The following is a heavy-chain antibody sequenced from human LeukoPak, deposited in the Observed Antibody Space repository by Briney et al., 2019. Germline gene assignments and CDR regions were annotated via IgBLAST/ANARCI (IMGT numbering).Heavy chain of an antibody. J-gene: IGHJ2*01. CDR2: IYYSGST. V-gene: IGHV4-59*01. CDR3: ARGIRAGVGYWYFDL. Sequence: SETLSLTCTVSGGSISSYYWSWIRQPPGKGLEWIGYIYYSGSTNYNPSLKSRVTISVDTSKNQFSLKLSSVTAADTAVYCCARGIRAGVGYWYFDLWGRGTLVTVST. CDR1: GGSISSYY. D-gene: IGHD3-10*01.